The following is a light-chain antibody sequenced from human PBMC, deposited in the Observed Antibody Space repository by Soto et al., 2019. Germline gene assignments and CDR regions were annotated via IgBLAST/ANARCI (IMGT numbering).Light chain of an antibody. Sequence: ETVLTQSPATLSLSPGERATLSCRASRSISTYLAWYQQKPGQAPRLLIYEALNRATGIPARFSGSGCGTEFTLTISRLEPEDFAVYYCQQYGSSPTFGQGTKVDIK. J-gene: IGKJ1*01. V-gene: IGKV3-20*01. CDR1: RSISTY. CDR3: QQYGSSPT. CDR2: EAL.